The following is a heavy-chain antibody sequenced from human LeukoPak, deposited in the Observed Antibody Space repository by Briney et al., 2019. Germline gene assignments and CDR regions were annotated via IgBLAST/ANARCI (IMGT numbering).Heavy chain of an antibody. D-gene: IGHD3-22*01. V-gene: IGHV1-69*04. Sequence: SVKVSCKASGGTFSSYAISWVRQAPGQGLEWMGRIIPIFGIANYAQKFQGKVTITADKSTSTAYMELSSLRSEDTAVYYCASTDSSGYYKERFDYWGQGTLVTVSS. J-gene: IGHJ4*02. CDR2: IIPIFGIA. CDR3: ASTDSSGYYKERFDY. CDR1: GGTFSSYA.